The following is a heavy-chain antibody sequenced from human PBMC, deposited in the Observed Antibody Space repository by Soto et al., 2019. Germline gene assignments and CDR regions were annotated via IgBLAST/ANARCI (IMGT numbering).Heavy chain of an antibody. CDR1: GFTFSSYG. V-gene: IGHV3-30*03. CDR3: ATAPTIFGVTYFDY. CDR2: ISYDGSNK. J-gene: IGHJ4*02. Sequence: GGSLRLSCAASGFTFSSYGMHWVRQAPGKGLEWVAVISYDGSNKYYADSVKGRFTISRDNSKNTLYLQMNSLRAEDTAVYYCATAPTIFGVTYFDYWGQGTLVTVSS. D-gene: IGHD3-3*01.